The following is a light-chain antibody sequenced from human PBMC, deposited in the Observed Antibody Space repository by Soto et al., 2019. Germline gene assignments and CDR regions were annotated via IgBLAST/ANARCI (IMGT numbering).Light chain of an antibody. V-gene: IGLV4-69*02. CDR2: LNSDGSH. CDR3: QTGDTTPL. CDR1: NGHTSFA. J-gene: IGLJ2*01. Sequence: QPVLTQSPSASASLGASVNLTCTLSNGHTSFAIAWHQQQPEKGPRSLLKLNSDGSHSKGDGVPDRFSASSSGAERHLTIPSLQSDDEADYYCQTGDTTPLFGGGTKLTVL.